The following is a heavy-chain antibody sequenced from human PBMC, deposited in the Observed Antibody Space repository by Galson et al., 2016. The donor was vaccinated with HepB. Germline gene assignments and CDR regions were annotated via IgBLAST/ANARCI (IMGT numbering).Heavy chain of an antibody. CDR3: ARQPGYFKPLSHNYFDF. D-gene: IGHD2/OR15-2a*01. Sequence: SETLSLTCFVSGDSVRSSTFHWAWIRQPPGKGLEWIGSVYYSGSTDYSPSLKTRITVSVDTSKNQFSLRLRSVTAADTAVYYCARQPGYFKPLSHNYFDFWGQGMLVTVSS. J-gene: IGHJ4*02. CDR1: GDSVRSSTFH. CDR2: VYYSGST. V-gene: IGHV4-39*01.